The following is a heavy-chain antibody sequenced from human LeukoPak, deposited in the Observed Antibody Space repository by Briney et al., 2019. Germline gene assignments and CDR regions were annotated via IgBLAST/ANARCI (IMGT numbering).Heavy chain of an antibody. CDR3: ARGPPYGSRSDYFDY. CDR2: IYSGGST. D-gene: IGHD3-10*01. Sequence: GGSLRLSCAASGFTVSSNYMSWVRQAPGKGLEWVSVIYSGGSTYYADSVKGRFTISRDNAKNSLYLQMSSLRVEDTAVYYCARGPPYGSRSDYFDYWGQGTLVTVSA. J-gene: IGHJ4*02. CDR1: GFTVSSNY. V-gene: IGHV3-53*01.